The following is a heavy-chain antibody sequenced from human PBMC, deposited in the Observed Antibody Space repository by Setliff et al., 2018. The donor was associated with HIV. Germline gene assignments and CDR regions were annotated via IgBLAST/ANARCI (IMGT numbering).Heavy chain of an antibody. V-gene: IGHV1-69*13. CDR2: IIPIFGTT. D-gene: IGHD3-3*01. Sequence: ASVKVSCKASGGSVTTYGITWVRQAPGLGLEWMGGIIPIFGTTKYAQKFQGRVTISADESTRTANMELSSLTVEDTAVYFRARPWGGLVQTANYFDSWGQGTLVTVSS. CDR3: ARPWGGLVQTANYFDS. J-gene: IGHJ4*02. CDR1: GGSVTTYG.